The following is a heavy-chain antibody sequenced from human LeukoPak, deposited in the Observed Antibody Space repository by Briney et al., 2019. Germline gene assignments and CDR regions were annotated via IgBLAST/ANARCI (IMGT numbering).Heavy chain of an antibody. CDR2: ISSSSSTI. CDR3: ARDTGTRIVVVPAAFDY. D-gene: IGHD2-2*01. J-gene: IGHJ4*02. Sequence: PPGGSLRLSCAASGFTFSSYSMNWVRQAPGKGLEWVSYISSSSSTIYYADSVKGRFTISRDDAKNSLYLQMNSLRAEDTAVYYCARDTGTRIVVVPAAFDYWGQGTLVTVSS. CDR1: GFTFSSYS. V-gene: IGHV3-48*01.